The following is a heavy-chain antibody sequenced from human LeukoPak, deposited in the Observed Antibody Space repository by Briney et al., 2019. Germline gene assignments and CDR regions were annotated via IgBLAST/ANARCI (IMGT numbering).Heavy chain of an antibody. V-gene: IGHV4-34*01. CDR3: ARDLRSQGWFDP. Sequence: SETLSLTCAVYGGSFSGYYWSWIRQPPGKGLEWIGEINHSGSTNYNPSLKSRVTISVDTSKNQFSLKLSSVTAADTAVYYCARDLRSQGWFDPWGQGTLVTVSS. J-gene: IGHJ5*02. D-gene: IGHD5-12*01. CDR1: GGSFSGYY. CDR2: INHSGST.